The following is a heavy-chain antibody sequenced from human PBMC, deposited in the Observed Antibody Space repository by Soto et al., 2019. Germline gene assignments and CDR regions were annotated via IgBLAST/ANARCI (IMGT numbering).Heavy chain of an antibody. CDR1: GYTFTDYY. D-gene: IGHD2-2*01. Sequence: ASVKVSCKASGYTFTDYYIHWVRQAPGQGLEWMGWINPNSGGTHYAQKFQGWVTMTRDTSISTAYMELSRLSSDDTAVFYCARELKGYCISTSCYRPGGYYYYGMDVWGQGTTVTVTS. V-gene: IGHV1-2*04. CDR2: INPNSGGT. J-gene: IGHJ6*02. CDR3: ARELKGYCISTSCYRPGGYYYYGMDV.